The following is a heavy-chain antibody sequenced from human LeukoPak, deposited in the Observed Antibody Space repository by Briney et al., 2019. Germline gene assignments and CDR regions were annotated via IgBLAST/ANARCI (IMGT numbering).Heavy chain of an antibody. Sequence: SETLSLTCIVSGGSVSTDTNYWGWVRQPPGKGLEWIGNVFYSGTTYYNPSLKSRVAISVDTSKNQFSLKLTSVTAADTAVYYCAREDYDDSGGWYFDLWGRGTLVTVSS. D-gene: IGHD3-3*01. CDR1: GGSVSTDTNY. CDR3: AREDYDDSGGWYFDL. J-gene: IGHJ2*01. CDR2: VFYSGTT. V-gene: IGHV4-39*02.